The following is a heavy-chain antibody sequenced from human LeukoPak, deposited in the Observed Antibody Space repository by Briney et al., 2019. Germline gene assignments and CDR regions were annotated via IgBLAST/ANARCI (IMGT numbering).Heavy chain of an antibody. J-gene: IGHJ4*02. CDR1: GFTFSSYS. CDR3: ARERDSSDSFDY. CDR2: ISSSSSYI. D-gene: IGHD3-22*01. Sequence: GGSLRLSCAASGFTFSSYSMNWVRQAPGKGLEWVSSISSSSSYIYYADSVKGRLTISRDNAKNTLYLQMNSLRAEDTAVYYCARERDSSDSFDYWGQGTLVTVSS. V-gene: IGHV3-21*01.